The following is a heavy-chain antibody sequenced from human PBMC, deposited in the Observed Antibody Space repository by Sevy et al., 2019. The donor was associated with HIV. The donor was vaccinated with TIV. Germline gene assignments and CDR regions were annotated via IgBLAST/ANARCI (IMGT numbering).Heavy chain of an antibody. CDR3: ARDDDDSSGSLVDY. D-gene: IGHD3-22*01. V-gene: IGHV1-18*01. CDR1: GYTFTSYG. CDR2: ISAYNGNT. Sequence: ASVKVSCKASGYTFTSYGISWVRQAPGQGLEWMGWISAYNGNTNYAQKLQGRVTMTTDTSTSTAYMELRSLRSDDTTVYYCARDDDDSSGSLVDYWGQGTLVTVSS. J-gene: IGHJ4*02.